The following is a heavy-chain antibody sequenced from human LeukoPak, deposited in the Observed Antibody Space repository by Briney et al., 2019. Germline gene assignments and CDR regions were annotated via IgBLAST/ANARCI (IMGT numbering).Heavy chain of an antibody. Sequence: GGSLRLSCAASGFTFSSYSMNWVRQAPGKGLEWVSSISSSSSYIYYVDSVKGRFTISRDNAKNSLYLQMNSLRAEDTAVYYCARDVDILTVYSFGNWSQGTLVTVSS. CDR2: ISSSSSYI. V-gene: IGHV3-21*01. J-gene: IGHJ4*02. D-gene: IGHD3-9*01. CDR1: GFTFSSYS. CDR3: ARDVDILTVYSFGN.